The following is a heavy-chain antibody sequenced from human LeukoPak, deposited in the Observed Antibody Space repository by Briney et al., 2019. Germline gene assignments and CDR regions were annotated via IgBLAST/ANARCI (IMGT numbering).Heavy chain of an antibody. CDR3: ARDGEWELRGAFDI. CDR2: IYYSGST. J-gene: IGHJ3*02. CDR1: GGSISSYY. V-gene: IGHV4-59*01. D-gene: IGHD1-26*01. Sequence: SETLSLTCTVSGGSISSYYWSWIRQPPGKGLEWIGYIYYSGSTNYNPSPKSRVTISVDTSKNQFSLKLSSVTAADTAVYYCARDGEWELRGAFDIWGQGTMVTVSS.